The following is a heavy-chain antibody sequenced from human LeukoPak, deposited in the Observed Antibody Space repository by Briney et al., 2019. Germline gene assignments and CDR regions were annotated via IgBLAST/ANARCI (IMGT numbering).Heavy chain of an antibody. CDR1: GFTFTNYA. Sequence: GGSLRLSCAASGFTFTNYAMTWVRQAPGKGLEWVAATVGIGPDTYHADSVKGRFTISRDNSKNILYLQMNSLRAEDTAVYYCAKDPYSRSPFYYFDYWGQGTLVTVSS. CDR2: TVGIGPDT. J-gene: IGHJ4*02. D-gene: IGHD4-11*01. V-gene: IGHV3-23*01. CDR3: AKDPYSRSPFYYFDY.